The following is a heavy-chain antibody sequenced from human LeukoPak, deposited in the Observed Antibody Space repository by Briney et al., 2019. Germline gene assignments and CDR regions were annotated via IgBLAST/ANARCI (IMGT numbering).Heavy chain of an antibody. Sequence: GGSLRLSCAASGFTFSSYAMHWVRQAPGKGLEWVAVISYDGSNKYYADSVKGRFTISRDNSKNTLYLQMNSLRAEDTAVSYCARGRFLEWLLCLNWGQGTLVTVSS. CDR2: ISYDGSNK. D-gene: IGHD3-3*01. CDR1: GFTFSSYA. CDR3: ARGRFLEWLLCLN. V-gene: IGHV3-30-3*01. J-gene: IGHJ4*02.